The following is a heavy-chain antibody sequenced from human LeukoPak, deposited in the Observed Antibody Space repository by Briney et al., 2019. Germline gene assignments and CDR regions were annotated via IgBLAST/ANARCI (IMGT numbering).Heavy chain of an antibody. J-gene: IGHJ3*02. CDR1: GGSFSGYY. CDR3: ARCWEQFPDAFDI. D-gene: IGHD1-26*01. Sequence: SETLSLTCAVYGGSFSGYYWSWIRQPPGKGLEWIGEINHSGSTNYNPSLKSRVTISVDTSKNQFSLKLSSVTAADTAVYYCARCWEQFPDAFDIWGQGTMVTVSS. V-gene: IGHV4-34*01. CDR2: INHSGST.